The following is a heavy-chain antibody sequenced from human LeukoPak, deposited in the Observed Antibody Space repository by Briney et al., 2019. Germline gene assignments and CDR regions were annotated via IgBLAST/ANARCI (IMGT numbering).Heavy chain of an antibody. CDR2: INHSGST. D-gene: IGHD6-19*01. V-gene: IGHV4-34*01. CDR1: GGSFSGYY. J-gene: IGHJ4*02. Sequence: PSETLSLTCAVDGGSFSGYYWSWIRQPPGKGLEWIGEINHSGSTNYNPSLKSRVTISVDTSKNQFSLKLSSVTAADTAVYYCARGLRRYSSGWYTFYFDYWGQGTLVTVSS. CDR3: ARGLRRYSSGWYTFYFDY.